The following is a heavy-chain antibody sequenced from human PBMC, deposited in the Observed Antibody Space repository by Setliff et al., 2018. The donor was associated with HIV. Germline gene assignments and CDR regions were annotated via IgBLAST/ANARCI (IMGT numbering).Heavy chain of an antibody. CDR3: ARDQFDFWSGYQFFYGMDV. D-gene: IGHD3-3*01. J-gene: IGHJ6*02. CDR2: INTDGSSA. Sequence: GGSLRLSCVVSGFTFSSYWMHWVRQAPGKGLVWVSRINTDGSSANYADSVKGRFTISRDNAKNTLYLQMNSLRAEDTAVYYCARDQFDFWSGYQFFYGMDVWGQGTTVTVSS. CDR1: GFTFSSYW. V-gene: IGHV3-74*01.